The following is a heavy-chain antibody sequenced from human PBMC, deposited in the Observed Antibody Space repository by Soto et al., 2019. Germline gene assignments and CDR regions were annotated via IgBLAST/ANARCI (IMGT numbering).Heavy chain of an antibody. J-gene: IGHJ4*02. CDR2: ITGTASST. D-gene: IGHD4-17*01. Sequence: EVQLLESGGGFVQPGGSLRLSCAASGFRFSDFAMTWVRQAPGRGLEWVSAITGTASSTYYADSVKGRFTISRDNSKNTLYLQINSLRAEDTAIYYCAKGAEDYVVSSLDSWGQGTLVTVSS. CDR3: AKGAEDYVVSSLDS. V-gene: IGHV3-23*01. CDR1: GFRFSDFA.